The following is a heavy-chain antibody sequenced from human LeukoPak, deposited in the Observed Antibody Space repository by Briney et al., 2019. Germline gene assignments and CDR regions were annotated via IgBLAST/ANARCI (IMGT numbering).Heavy chain of an antibody. J-gene: IGHJ3*02. Sequence: SETLSVTCTDSGGSINNYYWSWIRQHAGEGLEWIGRIYTRGSTNYNLSLKSRVTMSVETSKNQFSLKRRCATAADTAVYYCARGRYCSADICSGGDAFDIWGQGTMVSVSS. CDR1: GGSINNYY. D-gene: IGHD2-15*01. CDR2: IYTRGST. CDR3: ARGRYCSADICSGGDAFDI. V-gene: IGHV4-4*07.